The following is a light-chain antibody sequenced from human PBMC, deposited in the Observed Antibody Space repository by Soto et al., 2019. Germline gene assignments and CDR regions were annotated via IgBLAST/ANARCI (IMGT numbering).Light chain of an antibody. Sequence: ETVMTQFPATLSVSPGERATLSCRASQSVSTNLAWYQQQPGQPPRLLIYDISNRATGIPARFSGSGSETEFALTITSRQSEDFAVYYCQQYDTWPLTFGGGTKVEIK. V-gene: IGKV3D-15*01. CDR2: DIS. CDR1: QSVSTN. CDR3: QQYDTWPLT. J-gene: IGKJ4*01.